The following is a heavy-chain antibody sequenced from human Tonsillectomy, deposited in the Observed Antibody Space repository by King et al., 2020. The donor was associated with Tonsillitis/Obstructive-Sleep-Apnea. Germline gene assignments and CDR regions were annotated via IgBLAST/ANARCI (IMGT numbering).Heavy chain of an antibody. Sequence: VQLVESGGGLVKPGGSLRLSCAASGFTFSDYYMSWIRQTPGKGLEWVSYISSSSSYTKYADSVKGRFTISRDNAKNSLYLQMNSLRAGDTAVYYCSREGYQYLSGGHCSYYFDYWGPGTLVTVSP. J-gene: IGHJ4*02. V-gene: IGHV3-11*05. CDR1: GFTFSDYY. CDR2: ISSSSSYT. D-gene: IGHD2-21*02. CDR3: SREGYQYLSGGHCSYYFDY.